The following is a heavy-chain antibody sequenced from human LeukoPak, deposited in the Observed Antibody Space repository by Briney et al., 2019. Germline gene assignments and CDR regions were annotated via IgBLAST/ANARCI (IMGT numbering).Heavy chain of an antibody. D-gene: IGHD4-11*01. CDR1: GYTFTGYY. Sequence: ASVKVSCKASGYTFTGYYVHWVRQAPGQGLEWMGWINPNSGGTNYAQKFQGRVTMTRDTSTSTVYMELSSLRSEDTAVYYCARAMTTVPFGYWGQGTLVTVSS. CDR2: INPNSGGT. V-gene: IGHV1-2*02. CDR3: ARAMTTVPFGY. J-gene: IGHJ4*02.